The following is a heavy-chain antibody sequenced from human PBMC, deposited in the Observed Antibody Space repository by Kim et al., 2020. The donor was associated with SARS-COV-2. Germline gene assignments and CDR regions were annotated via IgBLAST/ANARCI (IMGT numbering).Heavy chain of an antibody. CDR1: GFTFSSYD. V-gene: IGHV3-13*01. D-gene: IGHD1-26*01. Sequence: GGSLRLSCAASGFTFSSYDMHWVRQATGKGLEWVSAIGTAGDTYYPGSVKGRFTISRENAKNSLYLQMNSLRAGDTAVYYCARGLRWELPIGRYYYYYMDVWGKGTTVTVSS. CDR3: ARGLRWELPIGRYYYYYMDV. CDR2: IGTAGDT. J-gene: IGHJ6*03.